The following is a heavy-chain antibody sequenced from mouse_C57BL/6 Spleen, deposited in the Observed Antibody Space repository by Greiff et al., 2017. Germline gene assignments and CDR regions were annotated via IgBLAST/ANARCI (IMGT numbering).Heavy chain of an antibody. CDR2: IYPGDGDT. V-gene: IGHV1-82*01. Sequence: QVQLQQSGPELVKPGASVKISCKASGYAFSSSWMNWVKQRPGKGLEWIGRIYPGDGDTNYNGKFKGKATLTADKSSSTAYMQLSSLTSEDSAVYFCARESDPYCYAMDYWGQGTSVTVSS. J-gene: IGHJ4*01. CDR1: GYAFSSSW. CDR3: ARESDPYCYAMDY.